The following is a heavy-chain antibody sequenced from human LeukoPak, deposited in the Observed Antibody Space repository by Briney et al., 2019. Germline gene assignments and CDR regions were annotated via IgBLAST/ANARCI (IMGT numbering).Heavy chain of an antibody. J-gene: IGHJ2*01. CDR1: GFTFSDYY. CDR2: ISSSGSTI. D-gene: IGHD7-27*01. CDR3: ARSTSTGGYWYFDL. Sequence: PGGSLRLSCAASGFTFSDYYMSWIRQAPGKGLEWVSYISSSGSTIYYADSVKGRFTISRDNAKNSLYLQMNSLRAEDTAVYYCARSTSTGGYWYFDLWGRGTLVTVSS. V-gene: IGHV3-11*01.